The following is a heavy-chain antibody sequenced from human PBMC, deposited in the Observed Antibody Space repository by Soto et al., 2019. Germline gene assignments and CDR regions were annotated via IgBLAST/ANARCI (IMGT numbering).Heavy chain of an antibody. J-gene: IGHJ6*03. D-gene: IGHD3-3*01. CDR2: IYYSGST. V-gene: IGHV4-59*01. CDR1: GGSISSYY. Sequence: SETLSLTCTVSGGSISSYYWSWIRQPPGKGLEWIGYIYYSGSTNYNPSLKSRVPISVDTSKNQFSLKLSSVTAADTDVYYCAGRPITIFGVVIIDDYYYMDVWGKGTTVTVSS. CDR3: AGRPITIFGVVIIDDYYYMDV.